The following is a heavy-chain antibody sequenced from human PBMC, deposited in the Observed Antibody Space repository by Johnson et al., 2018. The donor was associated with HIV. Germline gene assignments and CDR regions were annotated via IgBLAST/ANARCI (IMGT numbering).Heavy chain of an antibody. CDR3: ARGRGLPFLEWLLVGGGVDM. J-gene: IGHJ3*02. D-gene: IGHD3-3*01. CDR2: IPSDGSST. Sequence: VQLVESAGGVIKPGGSLSISCSATGFTFSSYAMSWVRQAPGKGLVWVSRIPSDGSSTSYADSVKGRFTISSDNSKNTHSLQLNSLRLEDTEVYYCARGRGLPFLEWLLVGGGVDMWGQGTMVTVSS. V-gene: IGHV3-23*04. CDR1: GFTFSSYA.